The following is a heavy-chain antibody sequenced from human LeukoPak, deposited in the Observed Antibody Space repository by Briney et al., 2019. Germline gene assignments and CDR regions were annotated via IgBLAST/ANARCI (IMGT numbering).Heavy chain of an antibody. CDR1: GGSISSYY. J-gene: IGHJ4*02. CDR2: IYTGGST. V-gene: IGHV4-4*07. D-gene: IGHD3-22*01. Sequence: SETLSLTCTVSGGSISSYYWSWIRQPAGKGLEWIGRIYTGGSTNYNPSLKSRVTISVDTSKNQFSLKLSSVTAADTAVYYCARIYYDSSGYYPHFDYWGQGTLVTVSS. CDR3: ARIYYDSSGYYPHFDY.